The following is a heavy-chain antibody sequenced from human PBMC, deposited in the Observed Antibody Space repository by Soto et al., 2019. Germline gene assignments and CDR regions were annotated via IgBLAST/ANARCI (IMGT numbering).Heavy chain of an antibody. V-gene: IGHV3-30*04. J-gene: IGHJ5*02. CDR3: ARGGTGTTRTWFDP. CDR1: GFTFSTFA. D-gene: IGHD1-7*01. Sequence: ESGGGVVQPGRSLRLSCAASGFTFSTFAMHWVRQGPGKGLEWVAVISYYGREEYYAESAKGRITISRDNSKTTLYLQMNSLRPEDTAVYYCARGGTGTTRTWFDPWGQGTLVTVSS. CDR2: ISYYGREE.